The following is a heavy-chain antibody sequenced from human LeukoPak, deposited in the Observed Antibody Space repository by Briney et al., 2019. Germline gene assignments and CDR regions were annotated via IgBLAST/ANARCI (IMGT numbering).Heavy chain of an antibody. J-gene: IGHJ4*02. CDR1: GGSFSGFY. Sequence: TSETLSLTCAVYGGSFSGFYWNWIRQPPGKGLEWIGEINHSGSTNYNPSLKSRLTISVDTSKNQFSLKLNSVTAADTAVYYCARHHSVGAPFDYWGQGTLVTVSS. CDR2: INHSGST. CDR3: ARHHSVGAPFDY. V-gene: IGHV4-34*01. D-gene: IGHD1-26*01.